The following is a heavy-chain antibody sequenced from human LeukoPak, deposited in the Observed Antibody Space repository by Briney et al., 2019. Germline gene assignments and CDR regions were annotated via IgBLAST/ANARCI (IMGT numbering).Heavy chain of an antibody. J-gene: IGHJ6*02. D-gene: IGHD1-26*01. CDR3: ARDSMWEYYYYYGMDV. CDR2: IYYSGST. Sequence: SETLSLTCTVSGGSVSSGSYYWSWIRQPPGKGLEWIGYIYYSGSTNYNPSLKSRVTISVDTPKNQFSLKLSSVTAADTAVYYCARDSMWEYYYYYGMDVWGQGTTVTVSS. V-gene: IGHV4-61*01. CDR1: GGSVSSGSYY.